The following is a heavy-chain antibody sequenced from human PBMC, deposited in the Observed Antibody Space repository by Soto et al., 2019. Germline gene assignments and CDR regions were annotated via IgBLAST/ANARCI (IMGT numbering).Heavy chain of an antibody. D-gene: IGHD3-16*01. CDR1: GGSISSSSYY. CDR2: IYYSGGT. CDR3: ARYMIAFGGVIARYYFDY. V-gene: IGHV4-39*01. Sequence: QLQLQESGPGLVKPSETLSLTCTVYGGSISSSSYYWCWIRQPPGKGLEWIGSIYYSGGTYYNPYLKIRVTISVDTSKNQSSLKLSSVTASDTAVYYCARYMIAFGGVIARYYFDYCGQGTLVTVSS. J-gene: IGHJ4*02.